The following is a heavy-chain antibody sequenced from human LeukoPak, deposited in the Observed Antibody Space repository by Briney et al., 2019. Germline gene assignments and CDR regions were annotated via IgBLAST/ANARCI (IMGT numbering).Heavy chain of an antibody. D-gene: IGHD3-3*01. Sequence: SETLSLTCTISGGSISSYYWSWIRQPPGKGLEWIGYIYYSGSTNYNPSLKSRVTISVDTSRNQFSLKLGSVTAADTAVYYCARKYDFWSGYSYYFDYWGQGTLVTVSS. J-gene: IGHJ4*02. CDR2: IYYSGST. CDR3: ARKYDFWSGYSYYFDY. V-gene: IGHV4-59*08. CDR1: GGSISSYY.